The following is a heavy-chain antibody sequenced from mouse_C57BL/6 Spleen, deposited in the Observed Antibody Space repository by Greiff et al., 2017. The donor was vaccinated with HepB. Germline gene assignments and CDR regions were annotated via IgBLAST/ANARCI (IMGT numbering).Heavy chain of an antibody. D-gene: IGHD2-4*01. CDR3: TGDFYYDYDGWFAY. Sequence: EVKLQESGGGLVQPGGSMKLSCVASGFTFSNYWMNWVRQSPEKGLEWVAQIRLKSDNYATNYAESVKGRFTISRDDSKSSVYLQMNNLRAEDTGIYYCTGDFYYDYDGWFAYWGQGTLVTVSA. CDR1: GFTFSNYW. CDR2: IRLKSDNYAT. J-gene: IGHJ3*01. V-gene: IGHV6-3*01.